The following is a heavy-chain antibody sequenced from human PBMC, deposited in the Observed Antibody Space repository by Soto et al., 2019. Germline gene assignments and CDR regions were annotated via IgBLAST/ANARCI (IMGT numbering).Heavy chain of an antibody. CDR2: IFHNGNT. CDR1: SGSIRSSNW. Sequence: QVQLQESGPGLVKASGTLSLTCAVSSGSIRSSNWWSWVRQSPGKRLEWIGEIFHNGNTYYNPSLNRRVTISVDTSKNQFSLNLRSVTAADTAVYYCARRTWGMDVWGQGTTVTVSS. J-gene: IGHJ6*02. D-gene: IGHD2-8*01. CDR3: ARRTWGMDV. V-gene: IGHV4-4*02.